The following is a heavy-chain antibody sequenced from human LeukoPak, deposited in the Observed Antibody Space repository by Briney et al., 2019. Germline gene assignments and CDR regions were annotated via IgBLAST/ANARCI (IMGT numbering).Heavy chain of an antibody. Sequence: SETLSLTCGVSGYSISSGYQWAWIRQSPGKGLEWIGSIYHSGSAHYNPSLKSRVTISVETSKNQFSLNMYSVTAADTAVYYCARDPRWLTPDCTSTSCYENYFDPWGQGTLVTVS. CDR3: ARDPRWLTPDCTSTSCYENYFDP. V-gene: IGHV4-38-2*02. CDR1: GYSISSGYQ. D-gene: IGHD2-2*01. CDR2: IYHSGSA. J-gene: IGHJ5*02.